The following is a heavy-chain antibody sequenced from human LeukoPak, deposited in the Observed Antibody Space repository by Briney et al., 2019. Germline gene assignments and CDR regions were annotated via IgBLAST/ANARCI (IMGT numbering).Heavy chain of an antibody. CDR2: ISGSGGRT. J-gene: IGHJ4*02. CDR3: AIGPPYGGYSD. CDR1: GFIFTTYA. V-gene: IGHV3-23*01. D-gene: IGHD5-12*01. Sequence: GGSLRLSCAASGFIFTTYAMTWVRQAPGKGPEWVSSISGSGGRTYYADSLKGRFTISRDNSKNTLYLQMNSLRPEDTAVYYCAIGPPYGGYSDRGQGTLVTVSS.